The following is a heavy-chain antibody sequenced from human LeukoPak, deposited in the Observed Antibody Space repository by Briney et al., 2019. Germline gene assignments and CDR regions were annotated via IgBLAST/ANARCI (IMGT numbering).Heavy chain of an antibody. Sequence: VGSLRLSCAASGFTFSSYSMNWVRQAPGKGLEWVSSISSSSSYIYYADSVKGRFTISRDNAKNSLYLQMNSLRAEDTAVYYCARAIVGAISDAFDIWGQGTMVTVSS. J-gene: IGHJ3*02. V-gene: IGHV3-21*01. CDR1: GFTFSSYS. CDR3: ARAIVGAISDAFDI. D-gene: IGHD1-26*01. CDR2: ISSSSSYI.